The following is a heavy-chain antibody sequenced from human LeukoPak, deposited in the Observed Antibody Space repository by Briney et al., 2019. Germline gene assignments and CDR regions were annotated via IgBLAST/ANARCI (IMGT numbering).Heavy chain of an antibody. J-gene: IGHJ3*02. V-gene: IGHV3-21*01. D-gene: IGHD2-2*01. CDR3: ARDSYCSSTSCYLGYVFDI. CDR1: GFTFSSYS. CDR2: ISSSNNYI. Sequence: KPGGSLRLSCAASGFTFSSYSMNWVRQAPGKGLEWVSSISSSNNYIYYADSVKGRFTISRDNAKNSLYLQMNSLRAEDTAVYYCARDSYCSSTSCYLGYVFDIWGQGTMVTVSS.